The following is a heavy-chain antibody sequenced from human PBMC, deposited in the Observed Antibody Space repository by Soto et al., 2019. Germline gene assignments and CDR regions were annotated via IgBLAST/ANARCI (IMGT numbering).Heavy chain of an antibody. CDR1: GFSFSSYA. CDR2: FRGDGTGA. V-gene: IGHV3-23*01. CDR3: AQDTYYHDTSGYYTFDY. Sequence: PGGSLRLACAASGFSFSSYAMSWVRQAPGKGLEWVSAFRGDGTGAHYADSVKGRFTISRDNSKNTLYLHMNSLRAEDTAVFYCAQDTYYHDTSGYYTFDYWGQGA. D-gene: IGHD3-22*01. J-gene: IGHJ4*02.